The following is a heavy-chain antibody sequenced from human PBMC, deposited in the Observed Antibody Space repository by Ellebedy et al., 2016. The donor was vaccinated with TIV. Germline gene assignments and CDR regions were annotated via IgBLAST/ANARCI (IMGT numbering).Heavy chain of an antibody. CDR2: IKQDGSEK. Sequence: GGSLRLSXAVSGFTFRNYWMSWVRQAPGKGLEWVANIKQDGSEKYYVDSVKGRFIISRDNAKNSLYLQMNSLRAEDTAVYYCVRWKTYDFLTGSAVRSDYWGQGTLVTVSS. V-gene: IGHV3-7*01. D-gene: IGHD3-9*01. CDR3: VRWKTYDFLTGSAVRSDY. J-gene: IGHJ4*02. CDR1: GFTFRNYW.